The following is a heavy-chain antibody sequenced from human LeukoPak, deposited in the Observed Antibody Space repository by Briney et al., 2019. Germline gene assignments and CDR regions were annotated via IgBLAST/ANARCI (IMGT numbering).Heavy chain of an antibody. J-gene: IGHJ4*02. CDR1: GYTLTELS. V-gene: IGHV1-24*01. Sequence: ASVKVSCKVSGYTLTELSMHWVRQAPGKGLEWMAGFDPEDGETIYAQKFQGRVTMTEDTSTDTAYMELSSLRSEDTAVYYCATMVAASRARFDYWGQGTLVTVSS. CDR2: FDPEDGET. D-gene: IGHD2-15*01. CDR3: ATMVAASRARFDY.